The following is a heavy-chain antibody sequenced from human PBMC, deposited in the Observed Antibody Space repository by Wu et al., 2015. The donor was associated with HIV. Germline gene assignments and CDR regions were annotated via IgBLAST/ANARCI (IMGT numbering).Heavy chain of an antibody. J-gene: IGHJ4*02. D-gene: IGHD5-18*01. Sequence: QLVQSGAEMKKPGSSVKVSCKASGGTFSDFGFSWVRQAPGQGLEWMGGIIPIISRTYYAQKFQDRIAITADESTNTAYMAVSSLRSDDTAVYYCAGGGGRTSMDPFDFWGQGTLVTVSS. CDR3: AGGGGRTSMDPFDF. V-gene: IGHV1-69*13. CDR1: GGTFSDFG. CDR2: IIPIISRT.